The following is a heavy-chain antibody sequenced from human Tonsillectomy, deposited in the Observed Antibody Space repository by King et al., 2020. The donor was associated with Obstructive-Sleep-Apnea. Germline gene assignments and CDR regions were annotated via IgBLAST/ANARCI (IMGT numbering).Heavy chain of an antibody. V-gene: IGHV3-30*18. CDR1: GFTFSSYG. CDR2: ISYDGSNK. CDR3: AKHGHSSGYGFDY. J-gene: IGHJ4*02. Sequence: VQLVESGGGVVQPGRSLRLSCAASGFTFSSYGMHWVRQAPGKGLEWVAVISYDGSNKYYEDSVKGRFTISRDNSKNTLYLQMNSLRAEDTAVYYCAKHGHSSGYGFDYWGQGTLVTVSS. D-gene: IGHD6-19*01.